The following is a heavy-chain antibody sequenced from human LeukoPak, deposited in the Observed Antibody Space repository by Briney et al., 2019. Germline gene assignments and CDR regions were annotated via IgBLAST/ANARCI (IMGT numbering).Heavy chain of an antibody. CDR2: IYYSGST. CDR3: AREPPYYDFWGGSFDY. J-gene: IGHJ4*02. Sequence: SETLSLTCTVSGGSISSYYWSWLRQPPGKGLEWLGYIYYSGSTNYNPSLKSRVTISVDTSKNQFSLKLSSVTAADTAVYYCAREPPYYDFWGGSFDYWGQGTLVTVSS. V-gene: IGHV4-59*01. D-gene: IGHD3-3*01. CDR1: GGSISSYY.